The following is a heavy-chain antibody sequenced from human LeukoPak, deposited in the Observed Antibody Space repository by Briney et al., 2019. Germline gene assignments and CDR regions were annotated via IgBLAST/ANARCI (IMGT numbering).Heavy chain of an antibody. D-gene: IGHD2-21*02. J-gene: IGHJ6*04. V-gene: IGHV1-69*13. CDR3: ARGRDCGGDCYYYYYGMDV. CDR2: IIPIFGTA. Sequence: SVKVSCKASGGTFSSYGLSGVRQAPGQGLEWMGGIIPIFGTANYAQKFQGRVTITADESTSTAYMELSSLRSEDTAVYYCARGRDCGGDCYYYYYGMDVWGKGTTVTVSS. CDR1: GGTFSSYG.